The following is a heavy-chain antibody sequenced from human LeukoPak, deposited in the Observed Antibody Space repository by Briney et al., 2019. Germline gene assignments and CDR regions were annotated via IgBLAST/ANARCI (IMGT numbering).Heavy chain of an antibody. CDR2: INHSGST. J-gene: IGHJ4*02. CDR3: ARADSGASYYYDSSGYLKKVRESYFDY. D-gene: IGHD3-22*01. CDR1: GGSFSGYY. V-gene: IGHV4-34*01. Sequence: SETLSLTCAVYGGSFSGYYWSWIRQPPGKGLEWIGEINHSGSTNYNPSLKSRVTISVDTSKNQFSLKLSSVTAADTAVYYCARADSGASYYYDSSGYLKKVRESYFDYWGQGTLVTVSS.